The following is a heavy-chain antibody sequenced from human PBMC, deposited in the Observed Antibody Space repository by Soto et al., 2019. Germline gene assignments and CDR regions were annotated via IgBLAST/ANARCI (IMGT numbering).Heavy chain of an antibody. J-gene: IGHJ4*02. CDR1: GDRFTTYW. V-gene: IGHV5-51*01. D-gene: IGHD6-6*01. Sequence: PGESLKISCRASGDRFTTYWIAWVRQMPGKGLEWMGIIYPGDFDTRYSPSFQGQVTISVDKSINTAYLQWNSLKASDSGIYYCARAPKVSGSSQTRPDFWGQGTLVTVSS. CDR2: IYPGDFDT. CDR3: ARAPKVSGSSQTRPDF.